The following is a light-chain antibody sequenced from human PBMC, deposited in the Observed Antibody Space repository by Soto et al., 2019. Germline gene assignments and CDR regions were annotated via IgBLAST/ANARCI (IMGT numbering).Light chain of an antibody. CDR3: FSFTTDWTHV. Sequence: QSVLTQPASVSGSPGQSITISCTGSSSDIGVYNYVSWFQQYPGKAPKLIISEVSNRPSGVSNRFSGSKSGTAASLTISGLQTEDEADYFCFSFTTDWTHVFGTGTKVTVL. J-gene: IGLJ1*01. V-gene: IGLV2-14*01. CDR1: SSDIGVYNY. CDR2: EVS.